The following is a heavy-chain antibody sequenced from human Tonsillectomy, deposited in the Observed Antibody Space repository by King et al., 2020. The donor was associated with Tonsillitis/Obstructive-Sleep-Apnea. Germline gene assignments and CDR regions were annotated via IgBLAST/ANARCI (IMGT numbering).Heavy chain of an antibody. J-gene: IGHJ6*03. CDR1: GFTFSDYY. CDR3: AISQDIVVVPAAILPTDYYMDV. V-gene: IGHV3-11*05. CDR2: ISSSSSYT. D-gene: IGHD2-2*02. Sequence: VQLVESGGGLVKPGGSLRLSCAASGFTFSDYYMTWIRQAPGKGLEWLSYISSSSSYTSYADSVKGRFTIARDNAKNSLYLQMNSLRAEDTAVYYCAISQDIVVVPAAILPTDYYMDVWGKGTTVTVSS.